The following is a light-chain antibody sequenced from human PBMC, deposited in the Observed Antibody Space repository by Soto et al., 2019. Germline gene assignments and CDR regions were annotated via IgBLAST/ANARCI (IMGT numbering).Light chain of an antibody. CDR1: SSDVGGYNY. CDR2: DVS. V-gene: IGLV2-14*03. J-gene: IGLJ1*01. CDR3: SSYTSSTTSS. Sequence: SALTQPASVSGSPGQSITISCTGTSSDVGGYNYVSWYQQHPGKAPKLMIYDVSNRPSGVSNRFSGSKSGNTASLTISGLQAEDEADYYCSSYTSSTTSSFGTGTKLTVL.